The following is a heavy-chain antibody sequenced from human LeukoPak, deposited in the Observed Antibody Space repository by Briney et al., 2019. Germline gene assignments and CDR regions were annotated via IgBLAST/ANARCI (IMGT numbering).Heavy chain of an antibody. D-gene: IGHD1-1*01. J-gene: IGHJ4*02. CDR1: GYTFTGYY. CDR2: INPNTGGT. CDR3: ARDLNWNQGHFDY. Sequence: ASVKVSCKASGYTFTGYYMHWVRQAPGQRLEWMGWINPNTGGTKYAQKFQGRVTMTRDTSISTAYMELSRLTSDDTAVHYCARDLNWNQGHFDYWGQGTLVTVSS. V-gene: IGHV1-2*02.